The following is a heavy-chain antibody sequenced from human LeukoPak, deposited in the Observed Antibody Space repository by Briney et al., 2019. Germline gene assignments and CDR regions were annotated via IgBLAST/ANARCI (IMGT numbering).Heavy chain of an antibody. J-gene: IGHJ4*02. D-gene: IGHD6-13*01. CDR2: IRSEANSYAT. Sequence: GGSLRLSCAASGFTFSGSAMHWVRQASGKGLEWVGRIRSEANSYATAYAASVKGRFTFSRDDSKNTAYLQMNSLKTEDTAVYYCTSLIPGDSSSRDYWGQGTLVTVSS. V-gene: IGHV3-73*01. CDR1: GFTFSGSA. CDR3: TSLIPGDSSSRDY.